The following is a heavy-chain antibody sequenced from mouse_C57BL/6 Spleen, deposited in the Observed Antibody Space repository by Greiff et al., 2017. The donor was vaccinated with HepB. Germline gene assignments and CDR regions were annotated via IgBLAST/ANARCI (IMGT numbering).Heavy chain of an antibody. V-gene: IGHV14-2*01. J-gene: IGHJ2*01. CDR3: ARSLPIYGNYEGYFDY. D-gene: IGHD2-1*01. Sequence: EVQVVESGAELVKPGASVKLSCTASGFNIKDYYMHWVKQRTEQGLEWIGRIDPEDGETKYAPKFQGKATITADTSSNTAYLQLSSLTSEDTAVYYCARSLPIYGNYEGYFDYWGQGTTLTVSS. CDR1: GFNIKDYY. CDR2: IDPEDGET.